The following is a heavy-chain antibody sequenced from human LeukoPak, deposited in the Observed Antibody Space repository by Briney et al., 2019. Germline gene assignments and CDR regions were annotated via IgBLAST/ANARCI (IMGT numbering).Heavy chain of an antibody. V-gene: IGHV4-59*08. J-gene: IGHJ4*02. CDR3: ARHAGYCSAGACSLFNY. CDR1: GGSISGYY. D-gene: IGHD2-8*02. Sequence: SETLSLTCTVSGGSISGYYWSWIRQPPGEGLEWIGYIYYSGATKYNPSLQSRVTISLDTSKSQLSLQVSSVTAADTAVYYCARHAGYCSAGACSLFNYWGQGTLVTVSS. CDR2: IYYSGAT.